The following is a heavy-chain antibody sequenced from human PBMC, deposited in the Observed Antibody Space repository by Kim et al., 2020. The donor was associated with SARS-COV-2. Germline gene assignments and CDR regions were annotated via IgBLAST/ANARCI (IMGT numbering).Heavy chain of an antibody. CDR3: AGHWDSGVGESSWGPPCCGMDV. D-gene: IGHD6-13*01. CDR1: GGSISSSSYY. V-gene: IGHV4-39*01. CDR2: IYYSGST. Sequence: SETLSLTCTVSGGSISSSSYYWGWIRQPPGKGLEWIGSIYYSGSTYYNPSLKSRVTISVDTSKNQFSLKLSSVTAADTAVYYCAGHWDSGVGESSWGPPCCGMDVWGQGTTVTVSS. J-gene: IGHJ6*02.